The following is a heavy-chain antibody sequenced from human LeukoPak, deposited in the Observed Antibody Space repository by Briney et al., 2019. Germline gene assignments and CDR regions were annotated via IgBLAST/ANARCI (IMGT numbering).Heavy chain of an antibody. J-gene: IGHJ4*02. Sequence: ASVKVSCKASGYTFTGYYMHWVRQAPGQGLEWMGWINPNSGGTNYAQKFQGRVTMTRDTSISTAYMEPSRLRSDDTAVYYCARGGSLDSNYYFDYWGQGTLVTVSS. CDR2: INPNSGGT. V-gene: IGHV1-2*02. CDR1: GYTFTGYY. D-gene: IGHD4-11*01. CDR3: ARGGSLDSNYYFDY.